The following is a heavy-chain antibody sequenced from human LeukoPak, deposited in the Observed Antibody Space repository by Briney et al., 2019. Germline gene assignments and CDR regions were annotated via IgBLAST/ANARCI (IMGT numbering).Heavy chain of an antibody. CDR2: INPNSGGT. V-gene: IGHV1-2*02. Sequence: GASVKVSCKASGYTFTGYYMHWVRQAPGQGLEWMGWINPNSGGTSYAQKFQGRVTMTRDTSISTAYMELSRLRSDDTAVYYCARGGTLGAFDIWGQGTMVTVSS. CDR1: GYTFTGYY. D-gene: IGHD1-7*01. J-gene: IGHJ3*02. CDR3: ARGGTLGAFDI.